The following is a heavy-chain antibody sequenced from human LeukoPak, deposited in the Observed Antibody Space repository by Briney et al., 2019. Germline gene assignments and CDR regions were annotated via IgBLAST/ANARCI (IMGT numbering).Heavy chain of an antibody. Sequence: SVKVSCKASGGTFLNYAFSWVRQAPGQGLEWMGGNIPIFGAANYAQKFQDRVTITTDESTTTVYMELSSLRSDDTAVYYCASSRGLLHYYMDVWGKGTTVTVSS. D-gene: IGHD3-22*01. CDR3: ASSRGLLHYYMDV. CDR1: GGTFLNYA. CDR2: NIPIFGAA. J-gene: IGHJ6*03. V-gene: IGHV1-69*05.